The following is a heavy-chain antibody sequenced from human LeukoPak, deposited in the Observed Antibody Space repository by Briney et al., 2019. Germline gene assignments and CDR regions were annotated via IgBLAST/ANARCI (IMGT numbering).Heavy chain of an antibody. V-gene: IGHV3-23*01. J-gene: IGHJ6*02. CDR1: GFTFRSYA. D-gene: IGHD6-13*01. CDR3: AKGYGYGSSWTSNYYFYGLDV. Sequence: PGGSLRLSCAASGFTFRSYAMSWVRQAPGKGLEWVSAISDSDSDTYYADSVKGRFAISRDNSKNTLYLQMNSLRAEDTALYYCAKGYGYGSSWTSNYYFYGLDVWGQGTTVTVSS. CDR2: ISDSDSDT.